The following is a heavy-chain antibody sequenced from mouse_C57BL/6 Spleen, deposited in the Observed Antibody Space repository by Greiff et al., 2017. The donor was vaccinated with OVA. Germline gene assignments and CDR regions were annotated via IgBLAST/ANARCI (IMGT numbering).Heavy chain of an antibody. CDR3: ERGYDDFFDD. J-gene: IGHJ1*03. Sequence: VQLLQSGAELVKPGASVKMSCTASGYTFTSYCITWVKQRPGQGLEWIGDIYPGSGSTNYHEKFKSQVTLTVDNSSSTAYMKLSSLTSENSAVKYCERGYDDFFDDWGKGTTVTVSS. CDR2: IYPGSGST. CDR1: GYTFTSYC. V-gene: IGHV1-55*01. D-gene: IGHD2-3*01.